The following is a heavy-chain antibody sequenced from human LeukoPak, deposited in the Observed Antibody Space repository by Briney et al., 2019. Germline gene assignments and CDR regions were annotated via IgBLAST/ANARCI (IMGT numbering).Heavy chain of an antibody. CDR3: AKDLRSMAATGAGDY. V-gene: IGHV3-30*18. CDR1: GFTFSTYG. CDR2: ISYDGSNK. D-gene: IGHD1-26*01. J-gene: IGHJ4*02. Sequence: GGSLGLSCTASGFTFSTYGMHWARQAPGKGLEAVAVISYDGSNKYYAASVKGRFTISRDNSENTVYLQMNSLRPEDTAVYYCAKDLRSMAATGAGDYWGQGTLVTVSS.